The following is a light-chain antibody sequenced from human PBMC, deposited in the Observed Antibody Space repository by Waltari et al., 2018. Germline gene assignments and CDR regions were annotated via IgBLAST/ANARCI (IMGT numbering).Light chain of an antibody. V-gene: IGLV2-14*01. CDR3: SSYTSSSTYV. CDR2: DVS. Sequence: QAAMTHPASVPGSAGQSGPISSHGTRRPVGGYNYSSWYQQLPGKAPKLMSYDVSKRRSGVSNRFSGSKSGNTASLTISGLQAEDEADYYCSSYTSSSTYVFGTGTKVTVL. CDR1: RRPVGGYNY. J-gene: IGLJ1*01.